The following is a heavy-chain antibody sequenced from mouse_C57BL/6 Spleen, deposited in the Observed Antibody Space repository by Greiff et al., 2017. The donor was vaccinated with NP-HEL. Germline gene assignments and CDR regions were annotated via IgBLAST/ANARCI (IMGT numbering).Heavy chain of an antibody. Sequence: DVQLVESGGDLVKPGGSLKLSCAASGFTFSSYGMSWVRQTPDKRLEWVATISSGGSYTYYPDSVKGRFTISRDNAKNTLYLQMSSLKSEDKAMYYCARHLYYYGSSPFAYWGQGTLVTVSA. CDR2: ISSGGSYT. CDR3: ARHLYYYGSSPFAY. J-gene: IGHJ3*01. V-gene: IGHV5-6*01. D-gene: IGHD1-1*01. CDR1: GFTFSSYG.